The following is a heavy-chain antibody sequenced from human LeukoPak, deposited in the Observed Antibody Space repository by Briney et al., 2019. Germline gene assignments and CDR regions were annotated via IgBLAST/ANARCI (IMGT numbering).Heavy chain of an antibody. CDR1: GYTFTNYA. D-gene: IGHD6-19*01. V-gene: IGHV1-69*06. J-gene: IGHJ4*02. CDR3: ARDHKAVAGTTPYY. Sequence: RASVKVSCKASGYTFTNYAISWVRQAPGQGLEWMGGIIPIFGTANYAQKFQGRVTITADKSTSTAYMELSSLRSEDTAVYYCARDHKAVAGTTPYYWGQGTLVTVSS. CDR2: IIPIFGTA.